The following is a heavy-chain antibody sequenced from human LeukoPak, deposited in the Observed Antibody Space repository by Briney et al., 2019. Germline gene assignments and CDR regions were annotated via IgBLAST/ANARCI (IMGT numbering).Heavy chain of an antibody. CDR1: GFTFSTYA. CDR2: ISGSGGST. J-gene: IGHJ4*02. V-gene: IGHV3-23*01. CDR3: AKDQGPGYFDY. Sequence: GGSLRLSCAASGFTFSTYAVSWVRQAPGKGLNWVSAISGSGGSTYYADSVKGRFTISRDNSKNTLYLQMNSLRAEDTAVYYCAKDQGPGYFDYWGQGTLVTVSS.